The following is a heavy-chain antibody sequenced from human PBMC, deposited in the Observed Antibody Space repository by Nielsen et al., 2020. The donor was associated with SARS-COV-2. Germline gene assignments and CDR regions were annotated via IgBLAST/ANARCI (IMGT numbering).Heavy chain of an antibody. J-gene: IGHJ5*02. CDR3: ARKYSSSGNLNWFDP. V-gene: IGHV3-11*03. D-gene: IGHD6-13*01. CDR2: ISSSSSYT. Sequence: SLKISCAASGFPFIDYYMSWIRQAPGKGLEWVSYISSSSSYTNYADSVKGRFTISRDNAKNSLYLQMNSLRAEDTAVYYCARKYSSSGNLNWFDPWGQGTLVTVSS. CDR1: GFPFIDYY.